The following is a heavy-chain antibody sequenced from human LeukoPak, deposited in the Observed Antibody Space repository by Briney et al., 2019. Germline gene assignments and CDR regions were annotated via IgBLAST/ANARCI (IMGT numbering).Heavy chain of an antibody. Sequence: GGSLRLSCAASGFTFSSYAMSWVRQAPGKGLEWVSAISGSGGSTYYADSVKGRFTISRDNSKNTLYLQMNSLRAEDTAVYYCAKAGGAGYSRNWFDPWGQGTLVTVSS. CDR3: AKAGGAGYSRNWFDP. D-gene: IGHD3-9*01. J-gene: IGHJ5*02. V-gene: IGHV3-23*01. CDR2: ISGSGGST. CDR1: GFTFSSYA.